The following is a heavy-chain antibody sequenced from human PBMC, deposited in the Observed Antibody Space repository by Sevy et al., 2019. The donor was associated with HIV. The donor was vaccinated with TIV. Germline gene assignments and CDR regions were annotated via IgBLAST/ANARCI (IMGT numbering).Heavy chain of an antibody. CDR3: ARAYSLSNNWFDP. CDR2: INPNSGGT. CDR1: GYTFTGYY. V-gene: IGHV1-2*02. J-gene: IGHJ5*02. Sequence: ASVKVSCKASGYTFTGYYMHWVRQAPGQGLEWVGWINPNSGGTNYAQKFQGRVTMTRDMSISTAYMELSRLRSDDTAVYYCARAYSLSNNWFDPWGQGTLVTVSS. D-gene: IGHD4-4*01.